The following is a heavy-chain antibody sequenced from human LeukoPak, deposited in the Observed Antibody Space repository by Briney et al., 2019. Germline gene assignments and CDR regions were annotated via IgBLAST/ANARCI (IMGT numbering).Heavy chain of an antibody. Sequence: GGSLRLSCAASGFTFSSYGMHWVRQAPGKGLEWVAVLSFDGVNEYYADSVKGRFTISRDNSKNTLYLQMSGLRDEDTAVYYCARSIHHDYWGQGTLVTVSS. J-gene: IGHJ4*02. D-gene: IGHD6-6*01. CDR3: ARSIHHDY. V-gene: IGHV3-30*03. CDR2: LSFDGVNE. CDR1: GFTFSSYG.